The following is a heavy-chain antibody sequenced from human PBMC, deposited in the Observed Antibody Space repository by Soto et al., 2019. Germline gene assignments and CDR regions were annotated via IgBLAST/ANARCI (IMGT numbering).Heavy chain of an antibody. Sequence: QVQLVESGGGVVQPGRSLRLSCAASGFTFSSYGMRWVRQAPGKGLEWVAVISYDGSNKYYADSVKGRFTISRDNSKNTLYLQMNSLRAEDTAVYYCAKDAMGDYYGMDVWGQGTTVTVSS. V-gene: IGHV3-30*18. J-gene: IGHJ6*02. CDR2: ISYDGSNK. CDR1: GFTFSSYG. D-gene: IGHD5-18*01. CDR3: AKDAMGDYYGMDV.